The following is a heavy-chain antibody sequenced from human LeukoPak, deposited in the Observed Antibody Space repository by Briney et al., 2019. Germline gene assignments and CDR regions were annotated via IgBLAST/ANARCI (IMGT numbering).Heavy chain of an antibody. CDR2: IRHDGSYK. CDR3: AKSPWNGKFRAYFDY. Sequence: PGGSLRLSCVVSGFTFTSYGVHWVRQAPGKGLEWVAFIRHDGSYKDYADSVKGRFTISRDNSKNTLYLQMNSLGAEDTAVYYCAKSPWNGKFRAYFDYWGQGTLVTVSS. J-gene: IGHJ4*02. D-gene: IGHD1-1*01. V-gene: IGHV3-30*02. CDR1: GFTFTSYG.